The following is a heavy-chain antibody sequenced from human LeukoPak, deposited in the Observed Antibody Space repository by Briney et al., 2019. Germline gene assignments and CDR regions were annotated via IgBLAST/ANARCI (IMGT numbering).Heavy chain of an antibody. Sequence: GSLRLSCAASGFTFSSYSMNWVRQAPGKGLEWVSYISSSSSTIYYADSVKGRFTISRDNAKNSLHLQMNSLRAEDTAVYYCARKGYDYSLDYWGQGTLVTVSS. CDR1: GFTFSSYS. CDR3: ARKGYDYSLDY. V-gene: IGHV3-48*04. J-gene: IGHJ4*02. D-gene: IGHD4-11*01. CDR2: ISSSSSTI.